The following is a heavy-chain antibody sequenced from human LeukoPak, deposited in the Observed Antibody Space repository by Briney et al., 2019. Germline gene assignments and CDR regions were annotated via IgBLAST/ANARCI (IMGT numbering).Heavy chain of an antibody. J-gene: IGHJ6*04. V-gene: IGHV1-18*01. D-gene: IGHD3-16*01. CDR1: GYTFTTYA. CDR2: ISTYNGNT. Sequence: VASVKVSCKASGYTFTTYAITWVRQAPGQGLEWMGWISTYNGNTNYAQKLQGRVTMTTDTSTSTAYMELRSLRSDDTAVYYCAAVLGAYYYYGMDVWGKGTTVTVSS. CDR3: AAVLGAYYYYGMDV.